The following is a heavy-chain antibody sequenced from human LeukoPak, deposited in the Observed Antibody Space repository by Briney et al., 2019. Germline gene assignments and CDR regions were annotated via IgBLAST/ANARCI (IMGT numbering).Heavy chain of an antibody. V-gene: IGHV4-34*01. CDR1: GGSFSGYY. CDR3: ASNPVDTAMVRDY. CDR2: INHSGST. Sequence: SETLSLTCAVYGGSFSGYYWSWIRQPPGKGLEWIGEINHSGSTNYNPSLKSRVTISVDTSKNQFSLKLSSVTAADTAVYYCASNPVDTAMVRDYWGQGTLVTVSS. J-gene: IGHJ4*02. D-gene: IGHD5-18*01.